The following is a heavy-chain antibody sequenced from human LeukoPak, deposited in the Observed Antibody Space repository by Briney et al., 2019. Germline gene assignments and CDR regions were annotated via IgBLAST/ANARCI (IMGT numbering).Heavy chain of an antibody. CDR1: GFTFSSYA. J-gene: IGHJ4*02. CDR3: AKRGLAAALFR. V-gene: IGHV3-23*01. CDR2: INGSGGRT. Sequence: GGSLRLSCAASGFTFSSYAMTWVRQAPGKGLEWVSGINGSGGRTYYAVSVKGRLTISRDNSKNTLYLQMNSLRAEDTAVYYCAKRGLAAALFRWGQGTLVTVSS. D-gene: IGHD6-13*01.